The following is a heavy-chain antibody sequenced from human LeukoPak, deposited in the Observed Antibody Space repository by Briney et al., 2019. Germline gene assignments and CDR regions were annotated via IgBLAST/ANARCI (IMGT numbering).Heavy chain of an antibody. Sequence: PSETLSLTCSVSGGSIGRSSHYWVWTRQPPGKGLEWIGSSDYSGGTYYNPSLKSRVTISVDTSRNQFSLKLGSVTAADTAVYYCARHGSIATGAFTYWGQGTLVTVSS. D-gene: IGHD6-13*01. CDR3: ARHGSIATGAFTY. V-gene: IGHV4-39*01. J-gene: IGHJ4*02. CDR1: GGSIGRSSHY. CDR2: SDYSGGT.